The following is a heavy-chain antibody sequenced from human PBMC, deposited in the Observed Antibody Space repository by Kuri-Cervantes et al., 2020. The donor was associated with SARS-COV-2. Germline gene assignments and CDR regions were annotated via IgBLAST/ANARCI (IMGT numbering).Heavy chain of an antibody. V-gene: IGHV3-30-3*01. Sequence: GGSLRLSCAASGFTFSSYAMHWFRQAPGKGLEWVAVISYDGSNKYYADSVKGRFTISRDNSKNTLYRQVNSLRAEDTAVYYCARVVRGVIIEGDYWGQGTLVTVSS. J-gene: IGHJ4*02. CDR3: ARVVRGVIIEGDY. CDR1: GFTFSSYA. D-gene: IGHD3-10*01. CDR2: ISYDGSNK.